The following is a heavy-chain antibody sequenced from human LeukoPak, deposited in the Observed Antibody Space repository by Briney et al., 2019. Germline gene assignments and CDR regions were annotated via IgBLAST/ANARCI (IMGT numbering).Heavy chain of an antibody. J-gene: IGHJ4*02. CDR1: GFTFSSYA. D-gene: IGHD2-15*01. Sequence: GRSLRLSCAASGFTFSSYAMHWVRQAPGKGLEWVSATVGGGSPNTYHADFVKGRFTISRDNSKNTLFLQMNSLRAEDTAIYYCTKAPIVSCSGAFCYPFDSWGQGTLVTVSS. V-gene: IGHV3-23*01. CDR3: TKAPIVSCSGAFCYPFDS. CDR2: TVGGGSPNT.